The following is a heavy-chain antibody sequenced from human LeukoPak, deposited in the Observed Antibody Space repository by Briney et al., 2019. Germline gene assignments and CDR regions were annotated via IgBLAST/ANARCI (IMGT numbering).Heavy chain of an antibody. Sequence: GGSLRLSCAASGFTFSDYYMSWIRQAPGKGLEWVSYISSSGSMISDADSVKGRFTISRDNAKKSLYLQMNSLRAEDTAVYYCARDEYIHGDLTNSDSWGQGTLVTVSS. CDR2: ISSSGSMI. CDR1: GFTFSDYY. D-gene: IGHD4-17*01. CDR3: ARDEYIHGDLTNSDS. V-gene: IGHV3-11*04. J-gene: IGHJ4*02.